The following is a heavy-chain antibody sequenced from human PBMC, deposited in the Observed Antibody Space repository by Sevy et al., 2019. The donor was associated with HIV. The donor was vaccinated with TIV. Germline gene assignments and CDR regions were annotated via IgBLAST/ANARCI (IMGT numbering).Heavy chain of an antibody. D-gene: IGHD3-3*01. V-gene: IGHV1-18*01. CDR2: ISDYYGDT. Sequence: ASVKVSCKASGYSFRNYGISWVRQAPGQGLEWMVWISDYYGDTDYAQNFQGRLTMTTDTSTSTAYMELRSLRSDDTAVYFDERKDFVSDRHFYSGMDVWGQGTTVTVSS. CDR1: GYSFRNYG. CDR3: ERKDFVSDRHFYSGMDV. J-gene: IGHJ6*02.